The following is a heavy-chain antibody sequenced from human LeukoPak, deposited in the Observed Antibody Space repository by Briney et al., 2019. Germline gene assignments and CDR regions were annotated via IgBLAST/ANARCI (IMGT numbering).Heavy chain of an antibody. CDR3: SRDLNWSFDY. CDR2: IRSKAYGGTT. V-gene: IGHV3-49*05. J-gene: IGHJ4*02. CDR1: GFTFGDYA. D-gene: IGHD1-1*01. Sequence: KPGGSLRLSCSASGFTFGDYAMSWFRQAPGKGLEWVGFIRSKAYGGTTEYAASVEGRFSISRDDSKSIAYLQMNSPKTEDTAVYYCSRDLNWSFDYWGQGILVTVSS.